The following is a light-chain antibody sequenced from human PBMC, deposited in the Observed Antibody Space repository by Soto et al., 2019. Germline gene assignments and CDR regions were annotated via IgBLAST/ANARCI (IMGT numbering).Light chain of an antibody. CDR2: DAS. Sequence: EIVMTQSPATLSVSPGERVTLSCRASQSVSTNLAWYRQKPGQAPRLLIYDASNRATGIPARFSGSGSGTEFILTISSLQSEDFAVYYCQQYSKWPLTFGGGTKVDIK. J-gene: IGKJ4*01. V-gene: IGKV3D-15*01. CDR1: QSVSTN. CDR3: QQYSKWPLT.